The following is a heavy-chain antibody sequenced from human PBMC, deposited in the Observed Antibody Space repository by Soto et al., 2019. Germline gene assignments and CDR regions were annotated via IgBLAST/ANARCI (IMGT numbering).Heavy chain of an antibody. V-gene: IGHV3-30-3*01. D-gene: IGHD3-3*01. Sequence: QVQLVESGGGVVQPGRSLRLSCAASGFTFSSYAMHWVRQAPGTGLEWVAVISYDGSNKYYADSVKGRFTISRDNSKNTLYLQMHSLRAEATAVYYCAREGDQDFWSGYQGSFFDYWGQGTLVVFSS. J-gene: IGHJ4*02. CDR2: ISYDGSNK. CDR1: GFTFSSYA. CDR3: AREGDQDFWSGYQGSFFDY.